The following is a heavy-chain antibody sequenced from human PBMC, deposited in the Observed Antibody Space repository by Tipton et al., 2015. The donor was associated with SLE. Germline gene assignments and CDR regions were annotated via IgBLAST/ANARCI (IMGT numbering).Heavy chain of an antibody. CDR3: ARQYSSSYSFDY. Sequence: TLSLTCTVSGDSISSYYWSWIRQPPGKGLEWIGYIYYSGSTNYNPPLNSRVTISVDTSKNQISLNLSSVTAADTAVYYCARQYSSSYSFDYWGQGTLVTVSS. CDR1: GDSISSYY. J-gene: IGHJ4*02. V-gene: IGHV4-59*08. D-gene: IGHD6-13*01. CDR2: IYYSGST.